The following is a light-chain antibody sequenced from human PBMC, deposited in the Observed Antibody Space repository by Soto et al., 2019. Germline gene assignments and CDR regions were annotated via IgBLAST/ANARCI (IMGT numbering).Light chain of an antibody. CDR2: DAS. Sequence: DIQMTQSPSSLSASVGDRVNITCRSSQSISSYLNWYQQKPGKAPKLLIYDASNLETGVPSRFSGSGSGTDFTFTISSLQPEDIATYYCQQYDNLPPSLTFGPGTKVDIK. CDR3: QQYDNLPPSLT. CDR1: QSISSY. V-gene: IGKV1-33*01. J-gene: IGKJ3*01.